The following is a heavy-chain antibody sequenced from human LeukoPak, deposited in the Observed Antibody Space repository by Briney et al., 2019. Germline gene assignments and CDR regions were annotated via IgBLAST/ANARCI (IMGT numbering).Heavy chain of an antibody. CDR1: GFTFSSYE. D-gene: IGHD2-21*02. J-gene: IGHJ4*02. CDR3: AKDILGRGVTATSTRIDY. CDR2: ISSSGSTI. Sequence: GGSLRLSCAASGFTFSSYEMNWVRQAPGKGLEWVSYISSSGSTIYYADSVKGRSTISRDNAKNSLYLQMNSLRAEDTALYYCAKDILGRGVTATSTRIDYWGQGTLVTVSS. V-gene: IGHV3-48*03.